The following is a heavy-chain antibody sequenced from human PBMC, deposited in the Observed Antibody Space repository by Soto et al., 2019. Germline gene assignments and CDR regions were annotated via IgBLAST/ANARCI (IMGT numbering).Heavy chain of an antibody. CDR1: GFSVSRNY. V-gene: IGHV3-53*02. CDR2: VYSGGAT. CDR3: ARVPGRL. Sequence: QLVETGGGLIQPGTSLTLSCAASGFSVSRNYMTWVRQAPGKGLEWVSFVYSGGATFYADSVKGRFILSRDDSQHTMYLQMNNLRAAATAVYYCARVPGRLWGRGTLVTVAS. J-gene: IGHJ4*02. D-gene: IGHD3-10*01.